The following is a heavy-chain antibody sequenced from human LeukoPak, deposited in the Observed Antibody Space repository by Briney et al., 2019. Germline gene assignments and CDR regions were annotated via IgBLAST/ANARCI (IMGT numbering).Heavy chain of an antibody. CDR3: ARGPAYSSSWYSGEYFQH. Sequence: GGSLRLSCAASGFTFSSYTMNWVRQAPGKGLEWVSSITSSSSYIYYADSLKGRFTISRDNARNSLYLQMNSLRAEDTAVYYCARGPAYSSSWYSGEYFQHWGQGTLVTVSS. D-gene: IGHD6-13*01. J-gene: IGHJ1*01. V-gene: IGHV3-21*04. CDR1: GFTFSSYT. CDR2: ITSSSSYI.